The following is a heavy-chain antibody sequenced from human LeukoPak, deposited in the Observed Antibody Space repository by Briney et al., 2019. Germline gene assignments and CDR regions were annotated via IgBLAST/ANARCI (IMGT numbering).Heavy chain of an antibody. Sequence: SETLSLTCTVSGGSISSGGYYWSWIRQHPGKGLEWIGYICYSGSTYYNPSLKSRVTISVDTSKNQFSLKLSSVTAADTAVYYCARSNYYDSSGYYFRWFDPWGQGTLVTVSS. CDR3: ARSNYYDSSGYYFRWFDP. CDR2: ICYSGST. CDR1: GGSISSGGYY. D-gene: IGHD3-22*01. J-gene: IGHJ5*02. V-gene: IGHV4-31*03.